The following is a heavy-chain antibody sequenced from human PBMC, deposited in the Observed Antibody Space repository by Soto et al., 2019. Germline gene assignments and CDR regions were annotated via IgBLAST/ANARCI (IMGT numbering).Heavy chain of an antibody. J-gene: IGHJ2*01. V-gene: IGHV3-11*01. CDR2: ISSSGSTI. D-gene: IGHD2-8*01. CDR1: GFTFSDYY. Sequence: QVQLVESGGGLVKPGGSLRLSCAASGFTFSDYYMSWIRQAPGKGLEWVSSISSSGSTIYYADSVKGRFTNSRDNAKNSLYLQMKRLRAEDTVVYYCAKEYCTNGVCYYWYFDLWGRGTLVTVSS. CDR3: AKEYCTNGVCYYWYFDL.